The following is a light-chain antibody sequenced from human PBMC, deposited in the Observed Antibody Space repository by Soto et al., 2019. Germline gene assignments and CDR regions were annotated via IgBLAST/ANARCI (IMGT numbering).Light chain of an antibody. CDR1: SADVGSYNL. CDR2: EVS. Sequence: QSALTQPASLSGSPGQSITISCTGTSADVGSYNLVSWYQQHPGKAPKLMIYEVSKRPSGVSNRFSGSKSGNTASLTISGLQAEDEADYSCCSYAGSSTHVVFGGGTKVTVL. J-gene: IGLJ2*01. V-gene: IGLV2-23*02. CDR3: CSYAGSSTHVV.